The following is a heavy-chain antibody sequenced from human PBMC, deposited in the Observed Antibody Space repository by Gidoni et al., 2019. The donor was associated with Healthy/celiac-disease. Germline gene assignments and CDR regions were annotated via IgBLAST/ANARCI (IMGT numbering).Heavy chain of an antibody. Sequence: EVQLVESGGGLVQPGGSLRLSCAASGVTFSSYSMNWVRQAPGKGLEWVSYISSSSSTIYYADSVKGRFTISRDNAKNSLYLQMNSLRAEDTAVYYCARNTDDFWSGYPPSYYMDVWGKGTTVTVSS. CDR1: GVTFSSYS. J-gene: IGHJ6*03. CDR2: ISSSSSTI. V-gene: IGHV3-48*01. D-gene: IGHD3-3*01. CDR3: ARNTDDFWSGYPPSYYMDV.